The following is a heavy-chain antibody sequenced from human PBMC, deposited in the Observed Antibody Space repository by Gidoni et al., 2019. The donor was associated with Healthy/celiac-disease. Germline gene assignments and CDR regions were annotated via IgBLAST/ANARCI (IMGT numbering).Heavy chain of an antibody. CDR3: ATKRPAASLGYYYYYYGMDV. D-gene: IGHD2-2*01. J-gene: IGHJ6*02. V-gene: IGHV1-24*01. CDR1: GYTLTELT. Sequence: QVQLVQSGAEVKKPGASVKVSCKVSGYTLTELTMHWVRQAPGKGLEWMGGFDPEDGETIYAQKFQGRVTMTEDTSTDTAYMELSSLRSDDTAVYYCATKRPAASLGYYYYYYGMDVWGQGTTVTVSS. CDR2: FDPEDGET.